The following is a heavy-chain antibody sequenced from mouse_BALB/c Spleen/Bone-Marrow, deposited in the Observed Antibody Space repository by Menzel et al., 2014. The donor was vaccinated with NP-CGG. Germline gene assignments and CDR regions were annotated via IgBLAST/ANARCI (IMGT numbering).Heavy chain of an antibody. D-gene: IGHD1-1*01. CDR3: ARSGNVRNAMDY. V-gene: IGHV1S137*01. Sequence: QVQLQQSGAELVRPGVSVKISCKGSGYTFTNNAIHWVKQSRAKSLEWIGIISTYYGDTTYNQKFKGKATVTVDKSSSTAYLKLARLTSEDSAIYYCARSGNVRNAMDYWGQGTSVTVSS. CDR2: ISTYYGDT. J-gene: IGHJ4*01. CDR1: GYTFTNNA.